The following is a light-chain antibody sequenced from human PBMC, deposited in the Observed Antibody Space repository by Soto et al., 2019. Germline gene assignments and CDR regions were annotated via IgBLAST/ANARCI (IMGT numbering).Light chain of an antibody. J-gene: IGKJ1*01. CDR3: QHYNSYSEA. V-gene: IGKV1-5*03. CDR1: QTISSW. Sequence: IKMTQSPSTLAGSVGDGVTITCRASQTISSWLAWYQQKPGKAPKLLIYKASTLKSGVPSRFSGSGSGTEFTLTISSLQPDDFATYYCQHYNSYSEAFGQGSIVDIK. CDR2: KAS.